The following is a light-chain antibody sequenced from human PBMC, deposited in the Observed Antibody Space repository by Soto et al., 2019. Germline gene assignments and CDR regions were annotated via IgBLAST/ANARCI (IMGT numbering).Light chain of an antibody. Sequence: QSALTQPASVSGSPGQSITISCTGTSSDVGGYNYVSWYQQHPGKAPKLMIYDVSNRPSGVSNRFSGSKSGNTASLTISGLQAEDEADYYCNSYTSSSTLVVFGGGTKVTFL. CDR2: DVS. V-gene: IGLV2-14*01. J-gene: IGLJ2*01. CDR1: SSDVGGYNY. CDR3: NSYTSSSTLVV.